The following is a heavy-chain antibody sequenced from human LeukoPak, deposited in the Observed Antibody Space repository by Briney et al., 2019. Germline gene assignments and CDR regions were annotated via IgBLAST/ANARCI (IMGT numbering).Heavy chain of an antibody. CDR3: ARGAYYYGSGMSDY. J-gene: IGHJ4*02. Sequence: SETLSLTCTVSGGSVSSGSYYWSWIRQPPGKGLEWIGYIYYGGSTNYNPSLKSRVTISVDTSKNQFSLKLSSVTAADTAVYYCARGAYYYGSGMSDYWGQGTLVTVSS. V-gene: IGHV4-61*01. D-gene: IGHD3-10*01. CDR1: GGSVSSGSYY. CDR2: IYYGGST.